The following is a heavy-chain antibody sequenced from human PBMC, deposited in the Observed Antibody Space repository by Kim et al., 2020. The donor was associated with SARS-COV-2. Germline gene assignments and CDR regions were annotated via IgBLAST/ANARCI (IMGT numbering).Heavy chain of an antibody. V-gene: IGHV3-21*01. CDR2: ISSSSSYI. CDR3: ARDIPMVDAFDI. CDR1: GFTFSSYS. J-gene: IGHJ3*02. D-gene: IGHD3-10*01. Sequence: GGSLRLSCAASGFTFSSYSMNWVRQAPGKGLEWVSSISSSSSYIYYADSVKGRFTISRDNAKNSLYLQMNSLRAEDTAVYYCARDIPMVDAFDIWGQGTMVTVSS.